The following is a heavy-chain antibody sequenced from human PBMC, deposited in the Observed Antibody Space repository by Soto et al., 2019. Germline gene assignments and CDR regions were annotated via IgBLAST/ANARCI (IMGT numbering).Heavy chain of an antibody. CDR3: TTVDGATVGEVDC. J-gene: IGHJ4*02. CDR2: IKSKTDGGTT. Sequence: GGSLRLSCAASGFTFSNAWMSWVRQAPGKGLEWVGRIKSKTDGGTTDYAATVKGRFTITRNDSKNTLYLQMNSLKAEAAAVYYCTTVDGATVGEVDCWGQGTLVTVSS. V-gene: IGHV3-15*01. D-gene: IGHD1-26*01. CDR1: GFTFSNAW.